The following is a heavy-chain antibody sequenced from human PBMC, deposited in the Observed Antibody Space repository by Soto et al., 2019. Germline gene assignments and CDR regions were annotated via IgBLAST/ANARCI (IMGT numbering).Heavy chain of an antibody. V-gene: IGHV1-69*13. D-gene: IGHD3-9*01. Sequence: SVKVSCKASGGTFSSCAISWVRQAPGQGLEWMGGIIPIFGTANYAQKFQGRVTITADESTSTAYMELSSLRSEDTAVYYCARDAPRRYFDWLPPNYYYGMDVWGQGTTVTVSS. CDR1: GGTFSSCA. J-gene: IGHJ6*02. CDR3: ARDAPRRYFDWLPPNYYYGMDV. CDR2: IIPIFGTA.